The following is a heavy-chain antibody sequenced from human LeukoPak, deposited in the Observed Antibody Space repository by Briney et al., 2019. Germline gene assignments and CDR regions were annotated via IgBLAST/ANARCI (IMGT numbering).Heavy chain of an antibody. Sequence: GASVKVSCKASGYTFTSYDINWVRQATGQGLEWMGWMNPNSGNTGYAQKFQGRVTMTEDTSTDTAYMELSSLRSEDTALYYCATGTHYDLLPFWGQGTLVTVSS. D-gene: IGHD3-9*01. J-gene: IGHJ4*02. CDR1: GYTFTSYD. V-gene: IGHV1-8*01. CDR2: MNPNSGNT. CDR3: ATGTHYDLLPF.